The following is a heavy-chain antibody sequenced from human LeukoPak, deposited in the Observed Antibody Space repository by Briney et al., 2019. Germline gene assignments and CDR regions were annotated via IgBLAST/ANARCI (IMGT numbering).Heavy chain of an antibody. D-gene: IGHD2-2*01. J-gene: IGHJ3*02. CDR3: AKGNYCSSNSCYPDAFDI. CDR1: GFTFSSYA. Sequence: GGSLRLSCAASGFTFSSYAMIWVRQAPGKGLEWVSSITGIGSITYYADSVKGRFTISRDNSKNTLYLQMKSLRAEDTAVYYCAKGNYCSSNSCYPDAFDIWGQGTMVTVSS. V-gene: IGHV3-23*01. CDR2: ITGIGSIT.